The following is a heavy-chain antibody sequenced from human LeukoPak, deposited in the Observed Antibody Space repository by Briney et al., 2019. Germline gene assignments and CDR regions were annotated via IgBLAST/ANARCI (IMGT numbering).Heavy chain of an antibody. D-gene: IGHD3-10*01. CDR2: ISSSGSTI. Sequence: GGSLRLSCAASGFTFSDYYMSWIRQAPGRGLEWVSYISSSGSTIYYADSVKGRFTISRDNAKNSLYLQMNSLRAEDTAVYYCARSGGFGEFTNWFDPWGQGTLVTVSS. CDR3: ARSGGFGEFTNWFDP. CDR1: GFTFSDYY. V-gene: IGHV3-11*01. J-gene: IGHJ5*02.